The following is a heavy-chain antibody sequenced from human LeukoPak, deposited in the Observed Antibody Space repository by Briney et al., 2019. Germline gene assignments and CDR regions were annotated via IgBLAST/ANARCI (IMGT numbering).Heavy chain of an antibody. Sequence: GGSLRLSCTVSGFTVSSNSMSWVRQAPGKGLEWVSFIYSGTIHYSDSVKGRFTISRDNSKNTLYLQMNSLRAEDTAVYYCARDPVLATVTTGRDYWGQGTLVTVSS. CDR1: GFTVSSNS. CDR2: IYSGTI. V-gene: IGHV3-53*01. CDR3: ARDPVLATVTTGRDY. J-gene: IGHJ4*02. D-gene: IGHD4-17*01.